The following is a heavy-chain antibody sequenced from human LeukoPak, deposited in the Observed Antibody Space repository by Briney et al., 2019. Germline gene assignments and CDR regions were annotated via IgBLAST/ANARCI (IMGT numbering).Heavy chain of an antibody. Sequence: QTGGSLRLSCAASGFTFSSYAMHWVRQAPGKGLEWVAVISYDGSNKYYADSVKGRFTISRDNSKNTLYLQMNSLRAEDTAVYYCAIEWEVVVVVAAYPDVFDIWGQGTMVTVSS. D-gene: IGHD2-15*01. CDR2: ISYDGSNK. CDR3: AIEWEVVVVVAAYPDVFDI. J-gene: IGHJ3*02. CDR1: GFTFSSYA. V-gene: IGHV3-30-3*01.